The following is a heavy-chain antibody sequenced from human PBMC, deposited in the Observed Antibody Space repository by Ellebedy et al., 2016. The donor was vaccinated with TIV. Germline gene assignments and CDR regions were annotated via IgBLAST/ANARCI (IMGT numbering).Heavy chain of an antibody. J-gene: IGHJ4*02. Sequence: GSLRLSCIVSGGSIRSAYHYWSWIRQPPGKGLDWIGYIYYSGSTNYNPSLKSRVTISVDTSKNQFSLKLSSVTAADTAVYYCARHAIRIAAALFFDYWGQGTLVTVSS. V-gene: IGHV4-61*01. CDR1: GGSIRSAYHY. CDR2: IYYSGST. D-gene: IGHD6-13*01. CDR3: ARHAIRIAAALFFDY.